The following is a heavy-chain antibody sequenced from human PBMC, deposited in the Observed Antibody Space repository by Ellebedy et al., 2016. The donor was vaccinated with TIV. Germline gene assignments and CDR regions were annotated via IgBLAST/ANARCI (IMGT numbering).Heavy chain of an antibody. D-gene: IGHD3-10*02. V-gene: IGHV2-5*08. CDR1: GFSLSTSGMC. CDR3: AHRMYYYVSDAFDI. J-gene: IGHJ3*02. Sequence: SGPTLVKPTQTLTLTCTFPGFSLSTSGMCVTWIRQPPGKALEWLALIYWDDDKRYSPSLKSRLTITKDTSKNQVVLTMTNMDPVDTATYYCAHRMYYYVSDAFDIWGQGTMVTVSS. CDR2: IYWDDDK.